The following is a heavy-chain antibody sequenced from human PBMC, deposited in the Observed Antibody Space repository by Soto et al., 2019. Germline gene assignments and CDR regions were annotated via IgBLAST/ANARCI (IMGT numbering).Heavy chain of an antibody. V-gene: IGHV4-30-4*01. CDR3: ARVTYYDYVWGSYRYFDY. CDR1: GGSISSGDYY. J-gene: IGHJ4*02. D-gene: IGHD3-16*02. CDR2: IYYSGST. Sequence: SETLSLTCTVSGGSISSGDYYWSWIRQPPGKGLEWIGYIYYSGSTYYNPSLKSRVTISVDTSKNQFSLKLSSVTAADTAVYYCARVTYYDYVWGSYRYFDYWGQGTLVTVSS.